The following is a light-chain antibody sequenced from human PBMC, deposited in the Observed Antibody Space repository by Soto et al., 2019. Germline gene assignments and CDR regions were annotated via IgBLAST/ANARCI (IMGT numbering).Light chain of an antibody. J-gene: IGKJ2*01. V-gene: IGKV1-6*01. CDR3: QHYNYWPYT. Sequence: QMTQSPSYLSASVGDRVTITCRASQGIRNDLGWYQQKPGKAPKLLIYAASSLQSGVPSRFSGSGSGTDFTLTISSLQSEDFAVYYCQHYNYWPYTFGQGTKVDIK. CDR1: QGIRND. CDR2: AAS.